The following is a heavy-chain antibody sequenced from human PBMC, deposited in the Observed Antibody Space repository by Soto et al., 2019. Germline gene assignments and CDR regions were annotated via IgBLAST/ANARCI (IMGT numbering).Heavy chain of an antibody. D-gene: IGHD3-16*01. Sequence: PSETLSLTCAVSGGSISGSTYYWGWIRQPPGKGLAWIGSVYYSGYTYYNPSLNSRVTISVDTSKNQFSLKLSPVTAADTAIYYCVRQGRVWGQNFFDPSGRSTLVTVSS. V-gene: IGHV4-39*01. J-gene: IGHJ5*02. CDR1: GGSISGSTYY. CDR3: VRQGRVWGQNFFDP. CDR2: VYYSGYT.